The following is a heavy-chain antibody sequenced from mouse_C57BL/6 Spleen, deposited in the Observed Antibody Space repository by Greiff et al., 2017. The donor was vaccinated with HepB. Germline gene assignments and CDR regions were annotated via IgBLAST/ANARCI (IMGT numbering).Heavy chain of an antibody. CDR3: AKGGDYFDY. CDR1: GFSLTSYG. J-gene: IGHJ2*01. CDR2: IWGDGST. Sequence: VHLVESGPGLVAPSQSLSITCTVSGFSLTSYGVGWVRQPPGKGLEWLGVIWGDGSTNNHSALISRLSISKDNSKTEVFLKLNSLQTDDTATYYCAKGGDYFDYWGQGTTLTVSS. V-gene: IGHV2-3*01.